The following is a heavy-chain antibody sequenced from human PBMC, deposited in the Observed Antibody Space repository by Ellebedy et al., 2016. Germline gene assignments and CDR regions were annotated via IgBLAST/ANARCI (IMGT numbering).Heavy chain of an antibody. CDR2: VYPSGIT. CDR3: ARDHGSSWYLT. J-gene: IGHJ5*02. Sequence: SETLSLXXSVSAGSISNFYWSWIRQSAGKGLEWIGGVYPSGITDYNPSLKSRVAMSVDTSKNQFSLRLSSVTAADTAVYYCARDHGSSWYLTWGQGILVTVSS. CDR1: AGSISNFY. D-gene: IGHD6-13*01. V-gene: IGHV4-4*07.